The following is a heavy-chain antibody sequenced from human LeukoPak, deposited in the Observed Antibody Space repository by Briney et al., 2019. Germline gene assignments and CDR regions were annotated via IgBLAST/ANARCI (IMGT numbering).Heavy chain of an antibody. CDR1: GGSMSSYY. J-gene: IGHJ4*02. D-gene: IGHD3-22*01. V-gene: IGHV4-59*08. CDR3: AVVSFRYDSSGYYPN. CDR2: IYYSGST. Sequence: SETLSPTCTVSGGSMSSYYWSWIRQPPGKGLEWIGYIYYSGSTKYNPSLKSRVTISVNTSKNQFSLKLSSVTAADTAVYYCAVVSFRYDSSGYYPNWGQGTLVTVSS.